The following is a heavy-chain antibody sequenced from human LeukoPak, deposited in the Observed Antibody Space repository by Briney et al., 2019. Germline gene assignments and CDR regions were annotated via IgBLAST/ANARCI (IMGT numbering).Heavy chain of an antibody. V-gene: IGHV4-59*01. D-gene: IGHD3-16*01. Sequence: SETLSLTCTVSGGSISSYYWSWIRQPPGKGLEWIGYIYYSGSTNYSPSLKSRVTISVDTSKNQFSLKLSSVTAADTAVYYCAREGDSDWFDPWGQGTPVTVSS. CDR1: GGSISSYY. CDR2: IYYSGST. J-gene: IGHJ5*02. CDR3: AREGDSDWFDP.